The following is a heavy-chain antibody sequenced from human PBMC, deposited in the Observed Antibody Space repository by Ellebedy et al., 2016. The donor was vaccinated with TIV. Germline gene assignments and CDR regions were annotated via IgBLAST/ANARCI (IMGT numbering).Heavy chain of an antibody. V-gene: IGHV5-51*01. D-gene: IGHD6-19*01. CDR3: VRPSKYSSGWYDFDS. CDR2: IYPGDSDT. CDR1: GHRFTNYW. J-gene: IGHJ4*02. Sequence: GESLKISCKVSGHRFTNYWIAWVRQMPGKGLEWMGIIYPGDSDTRYSPSFRGQVTISADKSITTAYLQWSSLKASDSATYYCVRPSKYSSGWYDFDSWGQGTQVTVSS.